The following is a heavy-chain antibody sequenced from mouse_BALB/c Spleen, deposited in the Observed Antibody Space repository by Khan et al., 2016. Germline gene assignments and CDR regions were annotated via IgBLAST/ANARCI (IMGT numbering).Heavy chain of an antibody. Sequence: QVQLQQSGAELARPGASVKMSCKASGYTFTSYTMFWVKQRPGQGLEWIGYIAPRSDYTDYNQKFKDKATLTADKSSTTAYMQLNSLTSEDSAVYYGARAGWLLGYFDYWGQGTTLTVSS. CDR1: GYTFTSYT. J-gene: IGHJ2*01. V-gene: IGHV1-4*01. CDR2: IAPRSDYT. D-gene: IGHD2-3*01. CDR3: ARAGWLLGYFDY.